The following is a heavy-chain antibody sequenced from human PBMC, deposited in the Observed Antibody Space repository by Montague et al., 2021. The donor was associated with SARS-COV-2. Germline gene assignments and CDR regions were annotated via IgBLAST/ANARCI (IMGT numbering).Heavy chain of an antibody. V-gene: IGHV4-4*07. CDR1: GDSISDYY. J-gene: IGHJ5*02. CDR3: AIAGYSSNWDNWIDP. CDR2: IYSRGGT. Sequence: SETLSLTCRVSGDSISDYYGSWIRQSGGKGLEWIGRIYSRGGTNYNPSLKSRVTMSVDTSKKQFSLKLSSVTAADTAFYYCAIAGYSSNWDNWIDPWGQGTLVTVSS. D-gene: IGHD6-13*01.